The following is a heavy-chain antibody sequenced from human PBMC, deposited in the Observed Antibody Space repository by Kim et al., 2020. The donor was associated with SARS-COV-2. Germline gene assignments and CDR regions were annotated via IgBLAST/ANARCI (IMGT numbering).Heavy chain of an antibody. Sequence: DPEQGRFTISRDNSKNTLYLQMSSLRAEDTGVYFCAKDPFYDLWSGYYFNYWGQGTLVTVSS. D-gene: IGHD3-3*01. V-gene: IGHV3-23*01. CDR3: AKDPFYDLWSGYYFNY. J-gene: IGHJ4*02.